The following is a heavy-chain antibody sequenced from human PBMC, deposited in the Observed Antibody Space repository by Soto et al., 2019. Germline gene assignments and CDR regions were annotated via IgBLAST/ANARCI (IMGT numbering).Heavy chain of an antibody. Sequence: PSETLSLTCTVSGGSISSSSYYWTWIRQPPGKGLEYIGYVSYSGITNSNPSLKSRVTISIDTSKNQFSLRLTSVTAADTAVYYCATTRRDGHHHYLDSWGQGTLVTVSS. J-gene: IGHJ4*02. CDR3: ATTRRDGHHHYLDS. D-gene: IGHD4-4*01. CDR2: VSYSGIT. V-gene: IGHV4-61*01. CDR1: GGSISSSSYY.